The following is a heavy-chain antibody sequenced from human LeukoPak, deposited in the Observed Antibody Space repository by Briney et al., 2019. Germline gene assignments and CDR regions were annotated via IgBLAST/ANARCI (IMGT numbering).Heavy chain of an antibody. D-gene: IGHD2-21*01. CDR3: ARSTSSVISSAIHGWFDC. CDR2: ISHDAETQ. V-gene: IGHV3-30*03. Sequence: GGSLRLSCAASGFTFSGKAMHWVRQAPGKGLEWMAVISHDAETQYYSDSLKGQLTISRDNAKNTLYLEMNSLRPEDTAVYYCARSTSSVISSAIHGWFDCWGQGTLVTVS. CDR1: GFTFSGKA. J-gene: IGHJ4*02.